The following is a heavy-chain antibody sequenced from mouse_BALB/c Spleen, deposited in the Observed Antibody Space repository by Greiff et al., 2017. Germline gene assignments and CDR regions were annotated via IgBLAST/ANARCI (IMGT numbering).Heavy chain of an antibody. J-gene: IGHJ1*01. CDR3: ARDSNWNWYFDV. V-gene: IGHV5-6-3*01. CDR1: GFTFSSYG. D-gene: IGHD4-1*02. CDR2: INSNGGST. Sequence: EVKLVESGGGLVQPGGSLKLSCAASGFTFSSYGMSWVRQTPDKRLELVATINSNGGSTYYPDSVKGRFTISRDNAKNTLYLQMSSLKSEDTAMYYCARDSNWNWYFDVWGAGTTVTVSS.